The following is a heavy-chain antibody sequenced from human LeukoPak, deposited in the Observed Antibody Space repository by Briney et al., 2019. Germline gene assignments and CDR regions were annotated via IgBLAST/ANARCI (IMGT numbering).Heavy chain of an antibody. J-gene: IGHJ4*02. V-gene: IGHV3-74*03. D-gene: IGHD3-22*01. CDR3: TRDPDLSGYSFFDD. CDR1: GFTFSSYW. Sequence: GGSLRLSCAASGFTFSSYWMHWVRQAPGKGLVWVSRINSVGSSTTYADFVKGRFTISRDNALNTLYLQMNSLRADDTAVYYCTRDPDLSGYSFFDDWGQGTLVTVSS. CDR2: INSVGSST.